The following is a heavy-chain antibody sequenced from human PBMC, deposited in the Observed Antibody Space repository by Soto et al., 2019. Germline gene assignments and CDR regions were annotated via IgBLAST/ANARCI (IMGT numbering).Heavy chain of an antibody. CDR1: GYSFTSLD. CDR2: MQPSSGRT. D-gene: IGHD1-26*01. Sequence: GASVKVSCKASGYSFTSLDINWVRQTTGQGLEWMGWMQPSSGRTGYAQKFQGRVTMTRDTSINTAYMELSSLTSDDTAFYYCARGVTAGVDYWGQGTLVTVSS. J-gene: IGHJ4*02. V-gene: IGHV1-8*01. CDR3: ARGVTAGVDY.